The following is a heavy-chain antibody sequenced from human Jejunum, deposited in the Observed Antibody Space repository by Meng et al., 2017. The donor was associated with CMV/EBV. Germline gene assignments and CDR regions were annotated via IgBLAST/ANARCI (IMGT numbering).Heavy chain of an antibody. V-gene: IGHV3-21*01. Sequence: SGFTFSNYGMNWVRQAPGKGLEWVSYISSSSNYIYYADSVKGRFTISRDNAKNSLHLQMNSLRAEDTALYYCVRDIVVSDAFDIWGQGTMVTVSS. J-gene: IGHJ3*02. CDR1: GFTFSNYG. D-gene: IGHD3-22*01. CDR2: ISSSSNYI. CDR3: VRDIVVSDAFDI.